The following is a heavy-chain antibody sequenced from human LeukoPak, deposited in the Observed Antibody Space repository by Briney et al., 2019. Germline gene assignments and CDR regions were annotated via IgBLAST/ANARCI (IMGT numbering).Heavy chain of an antibody. Sequence: GESLKICCKGSGYNFINQWIGLVRQMPGKGLEWMGIVFPSDSDTRYSPSFQGQVTISADKSISTAYLQWSSLKASDTAVYYCARVAGGYDAFDLWGQGTMVTVSS. CDR2: VFPSDSDT. V-gene: IGHV5-51*01. CDR3: ARVAGGYDAFDL. D-gene: IGHD5-12*01. CDR1: GYNFINQW. J-gene: IGHJ3*01.